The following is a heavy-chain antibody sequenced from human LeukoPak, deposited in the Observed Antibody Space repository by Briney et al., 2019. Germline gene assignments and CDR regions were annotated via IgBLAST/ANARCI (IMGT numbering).Heavy chain of an antibody. D-gene: IGHD6-13*01. V-gene: IGHV4-59*01. CDR1: GGSIDSNS. J-gene: IGHJ5*02. Sequence: SETLSLTCTVSGGSIDSNSWTWIRQPPGKGLEWIGYIYYSGTTNYNPSLKSRVTMSVNMSKNQFSLKLSSVTAADTAVYYCARRSSSWKNWFDPWGQGTLVTVSS. CDR2: IYYSGTT. CDR3: ARRSSSWKNWFDP.